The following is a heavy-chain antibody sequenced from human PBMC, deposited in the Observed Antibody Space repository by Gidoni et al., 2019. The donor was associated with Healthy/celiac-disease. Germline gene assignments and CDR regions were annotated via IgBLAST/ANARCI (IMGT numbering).Heavy chain of an antibody. CDR1: GFSLSTGRLG. CDR2: IYWDDDK. D-gene: IGHD4-17*01. CDR3: ALQCPYGDYLTFDY. V-gene: IGHV2-5*02. Sequence: QINLKESGPTLVKPTQNLTLTCTFSGFSLSTGRLGVGWIRQAPGKALELLALIYWDDDKRYSPSLKSRLTITQYTSKNQVVLTITNIDPVDTATYSCALQCPYGDYLTFDYWGQGTLVTVSS. J-gene: IGHJ4*02.